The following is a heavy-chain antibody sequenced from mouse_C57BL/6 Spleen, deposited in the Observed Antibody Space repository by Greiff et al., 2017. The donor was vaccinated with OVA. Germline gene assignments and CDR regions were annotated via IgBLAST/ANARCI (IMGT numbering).Heavy chain of an antibody. Sequence: EVQLQQSGPELVKPGASVKISCKASGYTFTDYYMNWVKQSHGKSLEWIGDINPNNGGTSYNQKFKGKATLTVDKSSSTAYMELRSLTSEDSAVYYCARYRPGNYGFDYWGQGTTLTVSS. D-gene: IGHD2-1*01. CDR3: ARYRPGNYGFDY. CDR2: INPNNGGT. CDR1: GYTFTDYY. J-gene: IGHJ2*01. V-gene: IGHV1-26*01.